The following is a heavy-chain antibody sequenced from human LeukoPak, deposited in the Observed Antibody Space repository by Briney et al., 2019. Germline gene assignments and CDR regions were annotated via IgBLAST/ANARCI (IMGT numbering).Heavy chain of an antibody. CDR3: ARRDYYGSGSYDY. CDR1: GFTFSSYW. V-gene: IGHV3-7*01. CDR2: IKQDGSEK. D-gene: IGHD3-10*01. J-gene: IGHJ4*02. Sequence: PGGSLRLSCAASGFTFSSYWMSWVRQAPGKGLEWVANIKQDGSEKYYVDSVKGRFTISRDNAKNSLYLQMNSLRAEDTAVHYCARRDYYGSGSYDYWGQGTLVTVSS.